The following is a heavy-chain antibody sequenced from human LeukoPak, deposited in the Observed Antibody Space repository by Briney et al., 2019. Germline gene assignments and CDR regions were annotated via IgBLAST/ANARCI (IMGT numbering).Heavy chain of an antibody. J-gene: IGHJ3*02. D-gene: IGHD3-10*01. CDR1: GYSFTSYW. Sequence: GESLKISCKGSGYSFTSYWISWVRQMPGKGLGWMGRIDPSDSYTNYSPSFQGHVTISADKSISTAYLQWSSLKASDTAMYYCARHVSYYGSGSYPYALDIWGQGTMVTVSS. CDR2: IDPSDSYT. V-gene: IGHV5-10-1*01. CDR3: ARHVSYYGSGSYPYALDI.